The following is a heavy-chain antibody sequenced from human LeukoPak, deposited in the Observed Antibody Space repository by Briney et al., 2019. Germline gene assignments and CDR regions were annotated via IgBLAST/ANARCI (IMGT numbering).Heavy chain of an antibody. J-gene: IGHJ6*02. D-gene: IGHD3-9*01. Sequence: GGSLRLSCAASGFTFDDYAMNWVRQAPGKGLEWVSAISGSGGSTYYADSVKGRFTISRDNSKNTLYLQMNSLRAEDTAVYYCAKFLLVTLYYYYYGMDVWGQGTTVTVSS. CDR2: ISGSGGST. V-gene: IGHV3-23*01. CDR1: GFTFDDYA. CDR3: AKFLLVTLYYYYYGMDV.